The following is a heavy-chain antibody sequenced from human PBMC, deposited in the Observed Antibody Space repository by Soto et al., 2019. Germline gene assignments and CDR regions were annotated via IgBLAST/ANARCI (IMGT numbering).Heavy chain of an antibody. V-gene: IGHV4-31*03. CDR2: IYYSGST. CDR1: GGSISSGGYH. J-gene: IGHJ4*02. Sequence: PSETLSLTCTVSGGSISSGGYHWSWIRQHPGKGLEWIGYIYYSGSTYYNPALKSRDTISVDTSKNQFSLKLSSVTAADTAVYYCARARDYGDYQRVYYYFDYWGQGTLVTVSS. CDR3: ARARDYGDYQRVYYYFDY. D-gene: IGHD4-17*01.